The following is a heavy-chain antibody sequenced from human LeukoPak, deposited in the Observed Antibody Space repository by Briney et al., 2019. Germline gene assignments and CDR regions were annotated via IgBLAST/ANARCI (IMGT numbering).Heavy chain of an antibody. J-gene: IGHJ4*02. D-gene: IGHD3-22*01. CDR1: GGSITSYY. CDR2: IYTSGST. V-gene: IGHV4-4*07. CDR3: ASDRYYYDSSGSRFDY. Sequence: SETLSLTCTVSGGSITSYYWSWIRQPAGKGLEWIGRIYTSGSTNYNPSLKSRVTMSVDTSKNQFSLKLSSVTAADTAVYYCASDRYYYDSSGSRFDYWGQGTLVTVSS.